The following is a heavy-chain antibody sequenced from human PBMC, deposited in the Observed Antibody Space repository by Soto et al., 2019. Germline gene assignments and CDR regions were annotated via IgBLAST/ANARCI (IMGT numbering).Heavy chain of an antibody. CDR2: ISAYNGNT. J-gene: IGHJ4*02. CDR1: GYTFTSYG. Sequence: GASVKVSCKASGYTFTSYGISWVRQAPGQGLEWMGWISAYNGNTNYAQKLQGRVTMTTDTSTSTAYMEPRSLRSDDTAVYYCARDMRYCSSTSCYAGDYWGQGTLVTVSS. V-gene: IGHV1-18*01. CDR3: ARDMRYCSSTSCYAGDY. D-gene: IGHD2-2*01.